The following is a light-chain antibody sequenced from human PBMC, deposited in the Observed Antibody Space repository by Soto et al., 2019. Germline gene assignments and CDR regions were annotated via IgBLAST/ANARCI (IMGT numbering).Light chain of an antibody. V-gene: IGLV2-14*01. Sequence: QSVLTQPASVSGSPGQSITISCTGTSSDIGGYDYVSWYQQHPGKAPKVVIFEVSSRPSGVSDRFSGSKSGNTASLTISGLQPEDEAAYHCSSYSSTATYVIFGGGTQLTVL. CDR3: SSYSSTATYVI. J-gene: IGLJ2*01. CDR1: SSDIGGYDY. CDR2: EVS.